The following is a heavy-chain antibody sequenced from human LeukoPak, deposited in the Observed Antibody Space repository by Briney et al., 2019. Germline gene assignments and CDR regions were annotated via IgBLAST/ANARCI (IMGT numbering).Heavy chain of an antibody. D-gene: IGHD3-10*01. J-gene: IGHJ6*02. CDR1: GFTVSSNY. Sequence: GSLRLSCAASGFTVSSNYMSWVRQAPGKGLEWVSVIYSGGSTYYADSVKGRFTISRDNSKNTLYLQMNSLRAEDTALYYCGKDISAGGMDVWGQGTTVTVSS. CDR2: IYSGGST. CDR3: GKDISAGGMDV. V-gene: IGHV3-53*05.